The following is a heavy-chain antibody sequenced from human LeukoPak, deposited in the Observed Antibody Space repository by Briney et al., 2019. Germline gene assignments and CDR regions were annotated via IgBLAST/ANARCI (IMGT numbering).Heavy chain of an antibody. CDR3: ARGHLTGRGYFDY. D-gene: IGHD1-20*01. Sequence: SETLSLTCAVYGGSFSSYYWGWIRQPPGKGLEWIGSIYYSGSTYYNPSLKSRVTISVDTSKNQFSLKLSSVTAADTAVYYCARGHLTGRGYFDYWGQGTLVTVSS. J-gene: IGHJ4*02. V-gene: IGHV4-39*07. CDR2: IYYSGST. CDR1: GGSFSSYY.